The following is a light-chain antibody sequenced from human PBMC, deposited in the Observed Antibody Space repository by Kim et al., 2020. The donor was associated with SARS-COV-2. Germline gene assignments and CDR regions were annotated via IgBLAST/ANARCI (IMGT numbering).Light chain of an antibody. CDR2: GNN. J-gene: IGLJ3*02. CDR3: GTWDASLNGWV. V-gene: IGLV1-44*01. CDR1: TSNTARNP. Sequence: GQSVTVSWSGTTSNTARNPVKCYKQFPGTALRDLLYGNNQRPSGVPDRFSGSKSGTSDSLGISGLKSEDGGGYDCGTWDASLNGWVFGGETKLSVL.